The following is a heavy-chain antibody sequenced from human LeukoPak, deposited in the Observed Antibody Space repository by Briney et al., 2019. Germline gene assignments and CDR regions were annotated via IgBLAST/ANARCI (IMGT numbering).Heavy chain of an antibody. J-gene: IGHJ6*03. D-gene: IGHD2-8*01. V-gene: IGHV1-8*01. CDR3: ARGDRFASTNGVWTDYYYYMDV. Sequence: ASVKVSCKASGYTFTSYDINWVRQATGQGLEWMGWMNANSGNTGYAQKFQGRVTMTRNTSISTAYMELSSLRSEDTAVYYCARGDRFASTNGVWTDYYYYMDVWGKGTTVTVPS. CDR1: GYTFTSYD. CDR2: MNANSGNT.